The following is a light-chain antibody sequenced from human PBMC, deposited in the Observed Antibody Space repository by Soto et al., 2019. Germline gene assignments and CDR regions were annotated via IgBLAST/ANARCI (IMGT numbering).Light chain of an antibody. CDR2: GAS. V-gene: IGKV3-20*01. CDR1: QSISSD. Sequence: EILMTQSPATLSLPPGARATLSCRASQSISSDVAWYQQKPGQAPRLLIYGASNRATGIPDRFSASGSGTDFTLTISRLEPEDFAVYYCQQYSRAPLTFGQGTKVDI. J-gene: IGKJ1*01. CDR3: QQYSRAPLT.